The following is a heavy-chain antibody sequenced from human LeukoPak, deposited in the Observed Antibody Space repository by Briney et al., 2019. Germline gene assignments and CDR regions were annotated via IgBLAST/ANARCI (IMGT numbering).Heavy chain of an antibody. CDR2: IFHSGST. CDR1: GYSIGSGFY. J-gene: IGHJ6*04. D-gene: IGHD3-10*01. Sequence: SETLSLTCAVSGYSIGSGFYWGWIRQPPGKGLEWIGSIFHSGSTYYNPSLKSRVTISVDTSKNQFSLKLSSVTAADTALYYCARASGSYGSGSYYYSGMDVWGKGTTVTVSS. CDR3: ARASGSYGSGSYYYSGMDV. V-gene: IGHV4-38-2*01.